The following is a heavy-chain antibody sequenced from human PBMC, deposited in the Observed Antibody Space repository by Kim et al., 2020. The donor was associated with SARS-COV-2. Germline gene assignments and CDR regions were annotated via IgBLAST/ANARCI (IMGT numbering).Heavy chain of an antibody. D-gene: IGHD3-9*01. CDR1: GYSFTSYW. J-gene: IGHJ5*02. V-gene: IGHV5-10-1*01. CDR2: IDPSDSYT. CDR3: ARHVGYDILTGYNWFDP. Sequence: GESLKISCKGSGYSFTSYWISWVRQMPGKGLEWMGRIDPSDSYTNYSPSFQGHVTISADKSISTAYLQWSSLKASDTAMYYCARHVGYDILTGYNWFDPWGQGTLVTVSS.